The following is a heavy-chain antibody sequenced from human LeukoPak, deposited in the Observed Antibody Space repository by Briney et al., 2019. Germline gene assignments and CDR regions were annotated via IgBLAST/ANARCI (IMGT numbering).Heavy chain of an antibody. Sequence: SVKVPCKASGYSFSDYAITWVRQAPGQGLEWMGGIIPIFGTANYAQKFQGRVTITADKSTSTAYMELSSLRSEDTAVYYCARGGIYDSSGYTFDYWGQGTLVTVSS. D-gene: IGHD3-22*01. CDR3: ARGGIYDSSGYTFDY. CDR2: IIPIFGTA. V-gene: IGHV1-69*06. CDR1: GYSFSDYA. J-gene: IGHJ4*02.